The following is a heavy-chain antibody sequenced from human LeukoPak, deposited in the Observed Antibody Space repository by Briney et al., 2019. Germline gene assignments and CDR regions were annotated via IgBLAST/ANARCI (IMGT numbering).Heavy chain of an antibody. CDR3: ARVQSDYDFWSGYYKYLDY. Sequence: GGPLRLSCAASGFTFSSYEMNWVRQAPGKGLEWVSYISSSGSTIYYADSVKGRFTISRDNAKNSLYLQMNSLRAEDTAVYYCARVQSDYDFWSGYYKYLDYWGQGTLVTVSS. J-gene: IGHJ4*02. D-gene: IGHD3-3*01. CDR2: ISSSGSTI. CDR1: GFTFSSYE. V-gene: IGHV3-48*03.